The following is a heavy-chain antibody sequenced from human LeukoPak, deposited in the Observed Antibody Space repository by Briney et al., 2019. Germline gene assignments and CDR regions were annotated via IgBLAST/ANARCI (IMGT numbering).Heavy chain of an antibody. CDR1: GFTFNNYA. J-gene: IGHJ4*02. CDR3: ARGYADYVGYFFFDY. Sequence: GGSLRLSCAASGFTFNNYAMNWVRQAPGKGLEWVSSISGGGETTYYADSAEGRFTISRDNSQNTLYLQMNSLRAEDTAVYYCARGYADYVGYFFFDYWGQGTLVTVSS. D-gene: IGHD4-17*01. V-gene: IGHV3-23*01. CDR2: ISGGGETT.